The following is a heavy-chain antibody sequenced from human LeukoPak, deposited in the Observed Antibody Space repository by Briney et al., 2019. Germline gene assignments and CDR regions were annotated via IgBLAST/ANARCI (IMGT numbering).Heavy chain of an antibody. V-gene: IGHV4-4*07. Sequence: SETLSLTCTVSGGSISSYYWSWIRQPAGKGLEWIGRIYTSGSTNYNPSLKSRVTISVDRSKNQFSLKLSSVTAADTAVYYCARGATPLITFGGVAHFDYWGQGTLVTVSS. CDR1: GGSISSYY. D-gene: IGHD3-16*01. J-gene: IGHJ4*02. CDR2: IYTSGST. CDR3: ARGATPLITFGGVAHFDY.